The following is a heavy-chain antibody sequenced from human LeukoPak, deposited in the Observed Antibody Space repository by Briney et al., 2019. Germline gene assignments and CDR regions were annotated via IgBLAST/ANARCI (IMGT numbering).Heavy chain of an antibody. V-gene: IGHV1-46*01. CDR3: ARGVAATTPLMSY. D-gene: IGHD2-15*01. CDR2: INPSGGST. J-gene: IGHJ4*02. CDR1: GYTFTSYD. Sequence: VASVKVSCKASGYTFTSYDINWVRQAPGQGLEWMGIINPSGGSTSYAQKFQGRVTMTRDMSTSTVYMELSSLRSEDTAVYYCARGVAATTPLMSYWGQGTLVTVSS.